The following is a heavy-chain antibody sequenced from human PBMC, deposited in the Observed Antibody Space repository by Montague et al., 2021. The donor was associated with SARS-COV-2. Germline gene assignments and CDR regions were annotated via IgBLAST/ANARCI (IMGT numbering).Heavy chain of an antibody. J-gene: IGHJ6*02. CDR2: IGTAGDT. Sequence: SLRLSCAASGFTFSSYDMHWVRQATGKGLEWDSAIGTAGDTYYPGSVKGRFTISRENAKNSLYLQMNSLRAGDTAVYYCAGSQGITGTTHYYYGMDVWGQGTTVTVSS. D-gene: IGHD1-7*01. CDR1: GFTFSSYD. V-gene: IGHV3-13*04. CDR3: AGSQGITGTTHYYYGMDV.